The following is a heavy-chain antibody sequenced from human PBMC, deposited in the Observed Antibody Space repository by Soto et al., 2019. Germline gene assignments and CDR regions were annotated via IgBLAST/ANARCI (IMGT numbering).Heavy chain of an antibody. V-gene: IGHV3-73*02. Sequence: EVQLVESGGGLVQPGGSLKLSCAASGFAFSGSAMHWVRQASGKGLEWVGRIRSKANNYATAYGASVKGRFTISRDDSKNAAYLEMNRLKTEDTAVYFCTRPGLSEGWERYFGLLGRGTLVTVSS. CDR2: IRSKANNYAT. J-gene: IGHJ2*01. CDR3: TRPGLSEGWERYFGL. D-gene: IGHD1-26*01. CDR1: GFAFSGSA.